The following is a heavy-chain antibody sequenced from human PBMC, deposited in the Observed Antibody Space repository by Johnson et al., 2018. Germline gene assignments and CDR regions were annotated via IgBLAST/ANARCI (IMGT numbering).Heavy chain of an antibody. CDR2: ISYDGSNK. CDR1: GFNFSNYA. CDR3: AKGDTGGTYDAFDI. Sequence: QVQLVESGGGVVQPGRSLRLSCAASGFNFSNYAMHWVRQAPGKGLEWVAGISYDGSNKYYADSVKGRFTISRDNSKNTVYLQMNSLRAEDTAVYYCAKGDTGGTYDAFDIWGQGTMVTVSS. J-gene: IGHJ3*02. D-gene: IGHD3-16*01. V-gene: IGHV3-30-3*01.